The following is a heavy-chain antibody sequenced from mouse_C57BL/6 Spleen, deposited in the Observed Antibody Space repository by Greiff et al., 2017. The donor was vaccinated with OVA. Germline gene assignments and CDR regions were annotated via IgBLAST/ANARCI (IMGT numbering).Heavy chain of an antibody. CDR1: GYSFTGYY. CDR3: ASPRDYDGPPMDY. CDR2: INPSTGGT. Sequence: VQLQQSGPELVKPGASVKISCKASGYSFTGYYMNWVKQSPEKSLEWIGEINPSTGGTTYNQKFKAKATLTVDKSSSTAYMQLKSLTSEDSAVYYCASPRDYDGPPMDYWGQGTSVTVSS. J-gene: IGHJ4*01. V-gene: IGHV1-42*01. D-gene: IGHD2-4*01.